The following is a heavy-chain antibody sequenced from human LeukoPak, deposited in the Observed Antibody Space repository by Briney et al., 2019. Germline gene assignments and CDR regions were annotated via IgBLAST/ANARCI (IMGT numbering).Heavy chain of an antibody. D-gene: IGHD2-15*01. Sequence: SDTLSLTCTVSGASISNSDFYWIWIRQPPGKGLELIGTLYYRGSPLYNESLTSRVGMSVETSKNQFSLRLSSVTAADTAVYYCARVNDCSGSSCFSRWFDPWGQGTLITVSS. CDR1: GASISNSDFY. J-gene: IGHJ5*02. CDR3: ARVNDCSGSSCFSRWFDP. CDR2: LYYRGSP. V-gene: IGHV4-39*07.